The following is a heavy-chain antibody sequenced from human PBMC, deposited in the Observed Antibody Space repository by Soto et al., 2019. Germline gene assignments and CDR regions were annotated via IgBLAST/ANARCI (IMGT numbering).Heavy chain of an antibody. V-gene: IGHV4-61*01. Sequence: QVQLQESGPGLVKPSETLSLTCTVSGGSVSSGIYYWSWIRQPPGKGLEWIGYIYYSGSTNYNPSLKSRVTISVDTSKNQFSLKLSSVTAADTAVYYCARDGGGATPFDYWGQGTLVTVSS. CDR3: ARDGGGATPFDY. D-gene: IGHD1-26*01. J-gene: IGHJ4*02. CDR2: IYYSGST. CDR1: GGSVSSGIYY.